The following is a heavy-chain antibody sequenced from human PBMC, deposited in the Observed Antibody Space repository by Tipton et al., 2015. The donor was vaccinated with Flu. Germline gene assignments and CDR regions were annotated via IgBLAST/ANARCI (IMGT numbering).Heavy chain of an antibody. J-gene: IGHJ6*02. Sequence: VQLVQSGAEVKKPGASVKVSCKASGYTFTSYGISWVRQAPGQGLEWMGWISAYNGNTNYAQKLQGRVTMTTDTSTSTAYTELRSLRSDDTAVYYCARDQGLLWFGVFSWNDYYGMDVWGQGTTVTVSS. D-gene: IGHD3-10*01. CDR3: ARDQGLLWFGVFSWNDYYGMDV. CDR2: ISAYNGNT. V-gene: IGHV1-18*01. CDR1: GYTFTSYG.